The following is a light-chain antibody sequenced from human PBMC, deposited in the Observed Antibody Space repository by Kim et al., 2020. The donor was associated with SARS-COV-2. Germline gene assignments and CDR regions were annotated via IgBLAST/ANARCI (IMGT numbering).Light chain of an antibody. V-gene: IGKV3-20*01. Sequence: EIVLTQSPGTLSLSPGDRATLSCRASQSVRTTYLAWYQQKPGQAPRLLIYGTSIRATDIPDRFSGSGSGADFTLTISRLEPEDCAVYYCHQYDASPRTFGRGTKVDIK. CDR2: GTS. CDR3: HQYDASPRT. J-gene: IGKJ1*01. CDR1: QSVRTTY.